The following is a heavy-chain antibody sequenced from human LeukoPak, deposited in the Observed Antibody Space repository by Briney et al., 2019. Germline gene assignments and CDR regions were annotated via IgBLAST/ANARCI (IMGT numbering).Heavy chain of an antibody. V-gene: IGHV4-34*01. CDR2: IPHSGST. D-gene: IGHD1-14*01. CDR1: GESFSDYY. J-gene: IGHJ4*02. Sequence: SETLSLTCAVYGESFSDYYWSWIRQPPGKGLKWIGEIPHSGSTNYNPSLKSRVTMSLDTSKNQFSLNLTSVTAADTAVYYCARNPDSDHFDYWGQGTLVTVSS. CDR3: ARNPDSDHFDY.